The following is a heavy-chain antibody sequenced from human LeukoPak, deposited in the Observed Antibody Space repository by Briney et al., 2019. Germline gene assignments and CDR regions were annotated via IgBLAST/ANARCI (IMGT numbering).Heavy chain of an antibody. CDR3: ARAAGVSRYSSSWYLLGY. CDR2: INHSGST. V-gene: IGHV4-34*01. Sequence: SETLSLTCAVYGGSFSGYYWSWIRQPPGKGLEWIGDINHSGSTNYNPSLKSRVTISVDTSKNQFSLKLSSVTAADTAVYYCARAAGVSRYSSSWYLLGYWGQGTLVTVSS. CDR1: GGSFSGYY. J-gene: IGHJ4*02. D-gene: IGHD6-13*01.